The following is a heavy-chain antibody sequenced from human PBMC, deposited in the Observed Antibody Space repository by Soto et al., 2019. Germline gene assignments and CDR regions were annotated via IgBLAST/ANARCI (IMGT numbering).Heavy chain of an antibody. V-gene: IGHV1-46*02. D-gene: IGHD2-21*02. CDR3: ARDPYCGGDCYHFDF. CDR1: GYTFDSYY. Sequence: QVQLVQSGAEMKKPGASVKVSCKASGYTFDSYYIHWVRQAPGQRLEWMGLINPDGGGTSYAQNLRGRVTMTRDTSTSTVYMELSSLRSEDTAMYYCARDPYCGGDCYHFDFWGQGTLVTVSS. J-gene: IGHJ4*02. CDR2: INPDGGGT.